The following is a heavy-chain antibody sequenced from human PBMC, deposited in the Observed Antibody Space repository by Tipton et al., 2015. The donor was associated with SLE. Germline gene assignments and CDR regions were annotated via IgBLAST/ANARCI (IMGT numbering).Heavy chain of an antibody. V-gene: IGHV4-39*02. CDR3: AHHNFAFSS. Sequence: TLSLTCSVSGGSISNNRYYWGWIRQTPEKGLEWIGSIYHSGRTFYNPSLKSRVTISMEASTTDFSLRLTSVTAADTALYYCAHHNFAFSSWGKGTLVTVSS. J-gene: IGHJ4*02. CDR1: GGSISNNRYY. CDR2: IYHSGRT.